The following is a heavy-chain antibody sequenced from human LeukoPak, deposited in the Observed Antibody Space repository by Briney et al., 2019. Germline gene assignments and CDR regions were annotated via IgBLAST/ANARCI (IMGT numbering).Heavy chain of an antibody. CDR1: GFTFSSYS. D-gene: IGHD1-14*01. V-gene: IGHV3-23*01. Sequence: GGSLRLSCAASGFTFSSYSMNWVRQAPGRGLEWVSAISGSGGSTYYADSVKGQFTISRDNSKNTLYLQMNSLRAEDTAIYYCAKAITGGGDYWGQGTLVTVSS. J-gene: IGHJ4*02. CDR2: ISGSGGST. CDR3: AKAITGGGDY.